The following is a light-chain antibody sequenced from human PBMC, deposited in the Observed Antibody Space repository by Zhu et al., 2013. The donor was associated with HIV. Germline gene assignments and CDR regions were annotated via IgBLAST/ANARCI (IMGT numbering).Light chain of an antibody. V-gene: IGKV2D-29*01. CDR1: HSLLQSDGKTY. CDR3: MQTVEAPLT. J-gene: IGKJ4*01. CDR2: DVS. Sequence: IALTQTPLSLSVTPGQSASISCKSSHSLLQSDGKTYLYWYMQRPGHPPQFLIHDVSNRFSGVPDRFTGSGSGTEFTLWISRVEAEDVGFYYCMQTVEAPLTFGGGTKGGDQ.